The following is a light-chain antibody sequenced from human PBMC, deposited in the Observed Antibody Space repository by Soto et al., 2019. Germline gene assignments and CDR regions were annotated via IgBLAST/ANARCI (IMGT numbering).Light chain of an antibody. J-gene: IGKJ1*01. CDR3: KQYNNWPRT. CDR2: DAS. Sequence: DIMIPQSPATLSVSPWERATLSCRSSQSVSSNLAWYQQKPGQAPRLLIYDASTRATGIPARFSGSGSGTDFTLTISSLQSEDFSLYYCKQYNNWPRTFGKGTKVDIK. CDR1: QSVSSN. V-gene: IGKV3-15*01.